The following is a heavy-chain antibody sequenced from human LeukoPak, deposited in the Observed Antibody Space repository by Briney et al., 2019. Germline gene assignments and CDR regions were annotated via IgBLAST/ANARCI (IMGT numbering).Heavy chain of an antibody. D-gene: IGHD3-22*01. Sequence: ASVKVSCKASGYTFTSYAMNWVRQAPGQGLEWMGGIIPIFGTANYAQKFQGRVTITADESTSTAYMELSSLRSEDTAVYYCARDYYDSSGYYGNYYYYGMDVWGQGTTVTVSS. CDR3: ARDYYDSSGYYGNYYYYGMDV. J-gene: IGHJ6*02. V-gene: IGHV1-69*13. CDR1: GYTFTSYA. CDR2: IIPIFGTA.